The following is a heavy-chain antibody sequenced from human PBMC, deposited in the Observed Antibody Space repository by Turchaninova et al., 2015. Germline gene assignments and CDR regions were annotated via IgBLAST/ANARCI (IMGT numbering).Heavy chain of an antibody. CDR1: GDTVSSSGAA. J-gene: IGHJ3*02. CDR3: ARDAALGXDALXX. CDR2: IFYRSKWYF. V-gene: IGHV6-1*01. D-gene: IGHD2-15*01. Sequence: QVQLQQSGPGLMKPSQTLSLTCAISGDTVSSSGAAWNWLRQFPSRGLEWLGRIFYRSKWYFDYXXYLXXXITXXPDTXKNQFXXQLXSXTPEDTAXXXCARDAALGXDALXXWGQGTLVTXSS.